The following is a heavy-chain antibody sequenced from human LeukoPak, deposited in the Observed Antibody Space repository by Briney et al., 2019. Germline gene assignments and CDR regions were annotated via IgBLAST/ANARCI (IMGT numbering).Heavy chain of an antibody. Sequence: PSETLSLTCAASGASISGSGYYWGWNRQPPGKGLEWIGNIYYSGSTYYNASLQSRVTISIDTSKNQFSLRLNSVTAADTAMYYCAKSGGYGLIDYWGQGTLVTVSS. J-gene: IGHJ4*02. CDR1: GASISGSGYY. D-gene: IGHD1-26*01. CDR2: IYYSGST. CDR3: AKSGGYGLIDY. V-gene: IGHV4-39*01.